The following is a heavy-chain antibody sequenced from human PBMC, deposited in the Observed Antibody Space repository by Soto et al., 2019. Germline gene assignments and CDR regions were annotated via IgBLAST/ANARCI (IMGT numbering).Heavy chain of an antibody. CDR3: ARDQGVAAAGTHIDY. CDR1: GYTFTSYG. V-gene: IGHV1-18*01. CDR2: ISAYNGNT. J-gene: IGHJ4*02. D-gene: IGHD6-13*01. Sequence: QVQLVQSGAEVKKPGASVKVSCKASGYTFTSYGISWVRQAPGQGLEWMGWISAYNGNTNYAQKLQGRVTMTTDTSTSTVYMELRSLRSDDTAVYYCARDQGVAAAGTHIDYWGQGTLVTVSS.